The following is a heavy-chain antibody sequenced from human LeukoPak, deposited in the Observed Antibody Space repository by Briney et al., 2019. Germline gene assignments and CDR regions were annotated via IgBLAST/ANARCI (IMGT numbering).Heavy chain of an antibody. J-gene: IGHJ4*02. CDR3: ARGGLNYYDSSGYYDY. CDR1: GYTFTGYY. D-gene: IGHD3-22*01. CDR2: INPNRGGT. V-gene: IGHV1-2*02. Sequence: GASVKVSCKASGYTFTGYYMHWVRQAPGQGLEWMGWINPNRGGTNYAQKFQGRVTMTRDTSISTAYMELSRLRSDDTAVYYCARGGLNYYDSSGYYDYWGQGTLVTVSS.